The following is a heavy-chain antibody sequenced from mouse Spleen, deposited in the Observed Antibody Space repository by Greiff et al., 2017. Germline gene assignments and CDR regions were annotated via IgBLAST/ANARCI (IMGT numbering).Heavy chain of an antibody. D-gene: IGHD2-1*01. CDR2: IHPNSGST. Sequence: QVQLQQSGAELVKPGASVKLSCKASGYTFTSYWMHWVKQRPGQGLEWIGMIHPNSGSTNYNEKFKSKATLTVDKSSSTAYMQLSSLTSEDSAVYYCGRIYYGNSLDYWGQGTTLTVSS. J-gene: IGHJ2*01. V-gene: IGHV1-64*01. CDR1: GYTFTSYW. CDR3: GRIYYGNSLDY.